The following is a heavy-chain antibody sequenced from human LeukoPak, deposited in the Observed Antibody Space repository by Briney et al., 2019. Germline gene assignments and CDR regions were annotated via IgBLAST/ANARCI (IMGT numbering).Heavy chain of an antibody. CDR1: GGSISSSSYY. J-gene: IGHJ4*02. CDR2: IYYTGST. D-gene: IGHD4-11*01. CDR3: ARGPSYSNSLDY. Sequence: SETLSLTCTVSGGSISSSSYYWTWIRQPPGKGLEYIGYIYYTGSTYYNPSLTSRVTISVDMSENQFSLKLSSVTAADTAVYYCARGPSYSNSLDYWGQGTLVTVSS. V-gene: IGHV4-61*01.